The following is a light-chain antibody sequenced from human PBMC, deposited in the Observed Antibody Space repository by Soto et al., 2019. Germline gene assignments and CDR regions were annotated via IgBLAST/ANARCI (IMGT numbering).Light chain of an antibody. CDR1: SSDVGGYNY. Sequence: QSVLTQPASVSGSPGQSITISCTGTSSDVGGYNYVSWYQQHPGKAPKLMIYEVSNRPSGVSNRFSGSKSGNTASLTISGLQAEDEADYDCSSYTSRSTKFGGGTKLTVL. V-gene: IGLV2-14*01. CDR3: SSYTSRSTK. CDR2: EVS. J-gene: IGLJ3*02.